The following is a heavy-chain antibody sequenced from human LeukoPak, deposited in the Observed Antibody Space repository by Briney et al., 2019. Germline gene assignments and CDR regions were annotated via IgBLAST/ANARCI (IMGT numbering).Heavy chain of an antibody. CDR3: ARLYGSSSWYYYYMDV. J-gene: IGHJ6*03. CDR1: GGSISSGDYY. CDR2: IYYSGST. V-gene: IGHV4-30-4*08. Sequence: SETLSLTCTVSGGSISSGDYYWSWIRQPPGKGLEWIGYIYYSGSTYYNPSPKSRVTISVDTSKNQFSLKLSSVTAADTAVYYCARLYGSSSWYYYYMDVWGKGTTVTVSS. D-gene: IGHD6-13*01.